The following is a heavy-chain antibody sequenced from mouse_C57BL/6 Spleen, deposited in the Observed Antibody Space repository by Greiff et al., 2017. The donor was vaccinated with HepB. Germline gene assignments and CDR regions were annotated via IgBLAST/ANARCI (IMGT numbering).Heavy chain of an antibody. CDR1: GYTFTSYW. V-gene: IGHV1-50*01. D-gene: IGHD1-1*01. CDR3: ARRPYGSTYFDY. J-gene: IGHJ2*01. Sequence: QVHVKQPGAELVKPGASVKLSCKASGYTFTSYWMQWVKQRPGQGLEWIGEIDPSDSYTNYNQKFKGKATLTVDTSSSTAYMQLSSLTSEDSAVYYCARRPYGSTYFDYWGQGTTLTVSS. CDR2: IDPSDSYT.